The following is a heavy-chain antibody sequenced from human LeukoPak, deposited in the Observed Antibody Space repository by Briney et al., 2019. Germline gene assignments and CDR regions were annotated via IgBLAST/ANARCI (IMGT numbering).Heavy chain of an antibody. Sequence: GGPLRLSCAASGFTFSTYWMSWVRQAPGKGLEWVANIKEDGSEKYYGDSVKGRFTISRDNAKNSLYLEMNSLRVEDTAVYYCARDSSGYQWGQGTLVTVSS. CDR1: GFTFSTYW. D-gene: IGHD3-22*01. CDR3: ARDSSGYQ. V-gene: IGHV3-7*01. CDR2: IKEDGSEK. J-gene: IGHJ4*02.